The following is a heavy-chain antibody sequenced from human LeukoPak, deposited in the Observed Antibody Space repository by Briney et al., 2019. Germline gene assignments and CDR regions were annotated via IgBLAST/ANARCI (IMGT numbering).Heavy chain of an antibody. CDR2: IYYSGST. CDR1: GGSISSYY. CDR3: ARGGYYGSGNDFRFDP. J-gene: IGHJ5*02. V-gene: IGHV4-59*01. D-gene: IGHD3-10*01. Sequence: PSETLSLTCTVSGGSISSYYWSWIRQPPGKGLEWIGYIYYSGSTNYKPSLKSRVTISVDTSKNQFSLELSSVTAADTAVYYCARGGYYGSGNDFRFDPWGQGTLVTVSS.